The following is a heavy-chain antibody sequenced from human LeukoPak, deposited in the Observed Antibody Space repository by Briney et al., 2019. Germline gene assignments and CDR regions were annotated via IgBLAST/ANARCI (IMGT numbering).Heavy chain of an antibody. D-gene: IGHD4-17*01. J-gene: IGHJ6*02. Sequence: GGSLRLSCAASGFTFSSYWMSWVRQAPGKGLEWVANIKQDGSEKYYVDSVKGRFTISRDNAKNSLYLQMNSLRAEDTAVYYCARVGVTTLWGMDVWGQGTTVTVSS. CDR2: IKQDGSEK. CDR3: ARVGVTTLWGMDV. CDR1: GFTFSSYW. V-gene: IGHV3-7*01.